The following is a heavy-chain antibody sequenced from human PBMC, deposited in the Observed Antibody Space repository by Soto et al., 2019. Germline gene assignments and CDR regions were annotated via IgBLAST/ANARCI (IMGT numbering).Heavy chain of an antibody. CDR1: GFALNTYT. J-gene: IGHJ4*02. CDR3: AKDRLAGNFDY. CDR2: ISATGAST. V-gene: IGHV3-23*01. Sequence: GGSLRLSCAASGFALNTYTMNWVRQAPGKGLEWVSTISATGASTYYAGSVKGRFTISRDNSKNTLYLQMNGLRVEDTAVYYCAKDRLAGNFDYWGQGTQVTVSS.